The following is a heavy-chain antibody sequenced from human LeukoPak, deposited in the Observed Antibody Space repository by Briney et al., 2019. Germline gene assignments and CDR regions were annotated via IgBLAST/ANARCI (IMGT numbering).Heavy chain of an antibody. CDR1: GITLSNYG. J-gene: IGHJ4*02. V-gene: IGHV3-23*01. CDR2: ISERGGST. CDR3: AKRGIVIRAVIIIGFHKEAYYFDY. Sequence: GGPLRLSCVVSGITLSNYGMSWVRQAPGKGLEWVSGISERGGSTNYADSVKGRFIISRDTSKNTVYLQMNSLRVEDTTVYFCAKRGIVIRAVIIIGFHKEAYYFDYWGQGILVTVSS. D-gene: IGHD3-10*01.